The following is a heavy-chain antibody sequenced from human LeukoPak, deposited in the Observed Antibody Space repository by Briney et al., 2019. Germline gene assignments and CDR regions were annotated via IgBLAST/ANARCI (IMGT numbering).Heavy chain of an antibody. Sequence: SETLSLTCTVSGGSFSGYYWSWIRQPPGRGLEWIGEINLSGSTNYNPSLKSRVTISVDTSKNQFSLKLSSVTAADTAVYYCARPQKDYGDYSYYFDYWGQGTLVTVSS. V-gene: IGHV4-34*01. CDR1: GGSFSGYY. CDR3: ARPQKDYGDYSYYFDY. CDR2: INLSGST. J-gene: IGHJ4*02. D-gene: IGHD4-17*01.